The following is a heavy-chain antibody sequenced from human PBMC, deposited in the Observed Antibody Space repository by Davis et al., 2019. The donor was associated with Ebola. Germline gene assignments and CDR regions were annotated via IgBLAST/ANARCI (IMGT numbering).Heavy chain of an antibody. V-gene: IGHV3-53*01. D-gene: IGHD4-17*01. CDR2: MYIVGRT. J-gene: IGHJ2*01. CDR3: TRHVYGDFWYFDL. Sequence: GGSLRPSFAVPGFIVSDKYMSWLRLAPRKGPVWVSGMYIVGRTYHADSVNGRFTISRDNSKNTVYLQMNSLRAEDTAVYYCTRHVYGDFWYFDLWGRGTLVTVSS. CDR1: GFIVSDKY.